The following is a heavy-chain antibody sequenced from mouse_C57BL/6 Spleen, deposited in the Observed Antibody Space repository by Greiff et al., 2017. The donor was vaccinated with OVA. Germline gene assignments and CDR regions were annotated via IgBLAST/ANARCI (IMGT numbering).Heavy chain of an antibody. CDR3: SREDSQLASGFAY. V-gene: IGHV5-6*01. CDR2: ISSGGSYT. J-gene: IGHJ3*01. Sequence: EVQLVESGGDLVKPGGSLKLSCAASGFTFSSYGMSWVRQTPDKRLEWVATISSGGSYTYYPHSVKGRFTISRDNAKNTLYLQMSSLKSEDTAMYYCSREDSQLASGFAYWGQGTLVTVSA. CDR1: GFTFSSYG. D-gene: IGHD6-1*02.